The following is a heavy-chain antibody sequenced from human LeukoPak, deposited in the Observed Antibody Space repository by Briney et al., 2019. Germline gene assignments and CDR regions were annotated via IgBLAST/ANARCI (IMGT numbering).Heavy chain of an antibody. CDR1: GFIVSGNH. CDR2: VYSVGAT. J-gene: IGHJ4*02. V-gene: IGHV3-66*01. D-gene: IGHD1-14*01. Sequence: GGSLRLSCAASGFIVSGNHMNWVRLAPGKGLEWVSIVYSVGATYYEDSVKGRFTISRDDSKNIVYLQMSNLRSEDTAVYFCATERPGSRTLDSWGQGTLVTVSS. CDR3: ATERPGSRTLDS.